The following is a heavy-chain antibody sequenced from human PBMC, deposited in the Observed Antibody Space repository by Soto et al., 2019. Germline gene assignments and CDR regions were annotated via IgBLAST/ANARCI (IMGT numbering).Heavy chain of an antibody. V-gene: IGHV4-38-2*01. CDR2: IFHTGST. D-gene: IGHD6-25*01. Sequence: SETLSLTCAVSGYSISSGHSWGWIRQPPGKGLEWIGSIFHTGSTYYSPSLKSRVTLSVDTSKNQFSLKLSSVTAADTAVYFCATLPRLDGMDVWGQGTTVTVSS. CDR3: ATLPRLDGMDV. CDR1: GYSISSGHS. J-gene: IGHJ6*02.